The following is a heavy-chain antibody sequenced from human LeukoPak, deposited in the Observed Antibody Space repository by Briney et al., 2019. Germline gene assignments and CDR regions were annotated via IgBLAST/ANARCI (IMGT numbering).Heavy chain of an antibody. CDR1: AFTFTSFD. D-gene: IGHD6-19*01. V-gene: IGHV3-23*01. Sequence: GGSLRLSCAASAFTFTSFDMTWVRQAPGKGLEWVSSICGSGGGTFYADSVKGRFTISRDNSKNTLYLQMNSLRVDDTAVYYCAKGSSSGWSKFDYWGQGTLVTVSS. CDR3: AKGSSSGWSKFDY. J-gene: IGHJ4*02. CDR2: ICGSGGGT.